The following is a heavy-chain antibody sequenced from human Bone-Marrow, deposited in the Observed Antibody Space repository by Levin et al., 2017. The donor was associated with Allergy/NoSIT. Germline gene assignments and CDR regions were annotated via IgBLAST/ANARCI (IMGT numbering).Heavy chain of an antibody. D-gene: IGHD3-22*01. CDR2: ITSSGDST. CDR3: ARDPAGGYYDSSGYSGDH. CDR1: GFTFRHYT. Sequence: GGSLRLSCVASGFTFRHYTMNWVRQAPGKGLEWVSCITSSGDSTYYADSVKGRFTISRDNAKNSLYLQLNRLRDEDTAMYYCARDPAGGYYDSSGYSGDHWGQGTLVTVSS. V-gene: IGHV3-48*02. J-gene: IGHJ4*02.